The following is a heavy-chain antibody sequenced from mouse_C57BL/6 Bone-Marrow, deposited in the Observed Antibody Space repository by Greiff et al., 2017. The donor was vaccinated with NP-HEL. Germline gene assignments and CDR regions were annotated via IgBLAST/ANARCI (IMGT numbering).Heavy chain of an antibody. J-gene: IGHJ4*01. CDR1: GFTFSDYG. Sequence: EVKLMESGGGLVQPGGSLKLSCSASGFTFSDYGMAWVRQAPRKGPEWVAFISNLAYSIYYADTVTGRFTISRENAKNTLYLEMSSLRSEDTAMYYYARPNYVHYAMDYWGQGTSVTVSS. V-gene: IGHV5-15*01. D-gene: IGHD2-1*01. CDR3: ARPNYVHYAMDY. CDR2: ISNLAYSI.